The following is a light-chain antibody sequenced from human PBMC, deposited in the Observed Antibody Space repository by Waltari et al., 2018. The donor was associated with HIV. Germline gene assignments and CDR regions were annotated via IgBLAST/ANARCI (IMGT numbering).Light chain of an antibody. CDR2: PDT. J-gene: IGLJ2*01. Sequence: SYELTQRHSLSVSPGHPASINASGHKLYDIYAYLYHQKPVQSPVLIIYPDTKRPSRIPKRFSGSNSGNTATLTSSGTQAMDEADYYCQAWDTRNVVFGGGTKLTVL. V-gene: IGLV3-1*01. CDR1: KLYDIY. CDR3: QAWDTRNVV.